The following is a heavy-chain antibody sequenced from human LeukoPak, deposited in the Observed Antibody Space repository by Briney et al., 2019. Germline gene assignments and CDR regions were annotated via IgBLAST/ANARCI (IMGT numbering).Heavy chain of an antibody. CDR3: AKDIAYYDILTGYLS. J-gene: IGHJ4*02. CDR1: GFTFSSYG. V-gene: IGHV3-30*18. CDR2: ISYDGSNK. Sequence: GGSLRLSCAASGFTFSSYGMHWVRQAPGKGLEWVAVISYDGSNKYYADSVKGRLTISRDNSKNTLYLQMNSLRAEDTAVYYCAKDIAYYDILTGYLSWGQGTLVTVSS. D-gene: IGHD3-9*01.